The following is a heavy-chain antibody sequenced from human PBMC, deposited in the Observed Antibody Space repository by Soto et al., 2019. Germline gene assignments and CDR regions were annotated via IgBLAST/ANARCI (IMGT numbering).Heavy chain of an antibody. D-gene: IGHD3-10*01. CDR2: IYNSGST. Sequence: QVQLQESGPGLVKPSQTLSLTCTVSGGSISSGGYYWSWIRQHPGKGLEWIGYIYNSGSTDYNPSLKSRVTISVDTSKKQFSLKLSSVTAADTAVYYCARDSGGSGSYWGYYGMDVWGQGTTVTVSS. V-gene: IGHV4-31*03. J-gene: IGHJ6*02. CDR3: ARDSGGSGSYWGYYGMDV. CDR1: GGSISSGGYY.